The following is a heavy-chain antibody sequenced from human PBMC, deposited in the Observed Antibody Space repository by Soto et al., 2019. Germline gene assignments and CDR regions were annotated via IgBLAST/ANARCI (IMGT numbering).Heavy chain of an antibody. V-gene: IGHV1-3*01. CDR2: INAGNGNT. J-gene: IGHJ4*02. D-gene: IGHD6-19*01. Sequence: QVQLVQSGAEVKKPGASVKVSCKASGYTFTSYAMHWVRQAPGQRLEWMGWINAGNGNTEYSQKFQGRVTITRDTSASTAYMELSSLRSEDTAVYYCARHSSGWLGYWGQGTLVTVSS. CDR1: GYTFTSYA. CDR3: ARHSSGWLGY.